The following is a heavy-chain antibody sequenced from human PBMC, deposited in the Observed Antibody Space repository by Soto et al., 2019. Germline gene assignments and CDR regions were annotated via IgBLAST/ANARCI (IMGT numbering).Heavy chain of an antibody. V-gene: IGHV5-10-1*01. CDR1: GYTFTSYW. Sequence: GESLKISCQGSGYTFTSYWVTWVRQMPGKGLEWMGRIDPTDSYTNYSPSFQGHVTISADKSINTAYLQWSSLKASDTAMYYCARNSYSSRWDYFDYWGQGTLVTVYS. J-gene: IGHJ4*02. D-gene: IGHD6-13*01. CDR2: IDPTDSYT. CDR3: ARNSYSSRWDYFDY.